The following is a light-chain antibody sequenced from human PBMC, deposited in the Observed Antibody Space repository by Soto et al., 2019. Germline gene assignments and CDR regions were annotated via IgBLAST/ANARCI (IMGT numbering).Light chain of an antibody. CDR1: GSNNGNKY. J-gene: IGLJ1*01. Sequence: LTQPRPVSASRGQMVTTYCYKTGSNNGNKYVSWYLHLPASAPKLFIYDNNIPPSGISDRFSGSTSGTSATLGITGLQTGDEADYYSGAWDTSRSVYGLRTGTTV. CDR3: GAWDTSRSVYG. V-gene: IGLV1-51*01. CDR2: DNN.